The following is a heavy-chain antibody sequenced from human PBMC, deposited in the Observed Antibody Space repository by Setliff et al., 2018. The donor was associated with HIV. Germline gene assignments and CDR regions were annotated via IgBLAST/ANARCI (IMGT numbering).Heavy chain of an antibody. CDR2: IKEDGSDK. V-gene: IGHV3-7*03. D-gene: IGHD6-19*01. J-gene: IGHJ5*02. CDR1: GFTLSSYW. Sequence: GGSLRLSCAASGFTLSSYWMSWVRQAPGKGLEWVANIKEDGSDKYYVDSVKGRFIISRDNAKNSLFLQMNSLRVEDTAVYYCAKDKGSSGWSAWGQGTLVTVSS. CDR3: AKDKGSSGWSA.